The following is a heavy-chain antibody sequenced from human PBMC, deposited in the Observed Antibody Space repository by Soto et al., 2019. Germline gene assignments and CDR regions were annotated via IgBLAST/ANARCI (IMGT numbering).Heavy chain of an antibody. CDR2: IYYSGTT. Sequence: WTWIRKPPGQGPEWIGCIYYSGTTNYNASFNSRVTISVDTSKNQFSLKLTSVTTADTAVYYCARGGGSPYHDHEFDYWGQGIPVTVSS. D-gene: IGHD2-2*01. CDR3: ARGGGSPYHDHEFDY. V-gene: IGHV4-59*01. J-gene: IGHJ4*02.